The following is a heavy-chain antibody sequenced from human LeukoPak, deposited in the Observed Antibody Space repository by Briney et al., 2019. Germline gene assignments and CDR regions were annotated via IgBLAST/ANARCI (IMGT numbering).Heavy chain of an antibody. Sequence: SETLSLTCAVSGGSISSGGYSWSWIRQPPGKGLEWIGYIYYGGSTYYNPSLKSRVTISVDTSKNQFSLKLSSVTAADTAVYYCASSGYSYDYYYYYMDVWGKGTTVTVSS. J-gene: IGHJ6*03. V-gene: IGHV4-30-4*07. D-gene: IGHD5-18*01. CDR1: GGSISSGGYS. CDR2: IYYGGST. CDR3: ASSGYSYDYYYYYMDV.